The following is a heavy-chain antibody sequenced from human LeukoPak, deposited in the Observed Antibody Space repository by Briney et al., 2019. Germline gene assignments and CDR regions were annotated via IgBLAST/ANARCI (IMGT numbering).Heavy chain of an antibody. CDR2: ISGDDGRT. CDR3: AKEFYRSGWFYVDY. D-gene: IGHD6-19*01. V-gene: IGHV3-23*01. J-gene: IGHJ4*02. CDR1: GFNFRNFA. Sequence: GVSLRLSCAASGFNFRNFALSWVRQTPGRGLEWISGISGDDGRTYYSDSVKGRFTISRDNSKNTLYLQLNSLRAEDTAVYYCAKEFYRSGWFYVDYWGQGSLVTVSP.